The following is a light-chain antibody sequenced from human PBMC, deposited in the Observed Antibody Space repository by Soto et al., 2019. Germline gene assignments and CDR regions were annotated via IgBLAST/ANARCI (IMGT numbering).Light chain of an antibody. Sequence: DVQMTQSPSPLPASIGDTVTISCRASQAIGSDLAWFQHRPGTAPKRLIFAVSSLQSGVPSRFSGSGSGTDFSLTISSLQPEDFATYFCLQYNTFPPTFGQGTKVDIK. CDR3: LQYNTFPPT. CDR2: AVS. CDR1: QAIGSD. J-gene: IGKJ1*01. V-gene: IGKV1-17*01.